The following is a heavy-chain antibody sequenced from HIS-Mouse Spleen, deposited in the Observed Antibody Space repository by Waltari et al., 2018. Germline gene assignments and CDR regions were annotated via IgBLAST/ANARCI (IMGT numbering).Heavy chain of an antibody. CDR1: GCTFSSDG. V-gene: IGHV3-33*06. J-gene: IGHJ4*02. D-gene: IGHD2-8*01. Sequence: QVQLVESGGGVVQPGRPLRLSCTAAGCTFSSDGMHGSRPAPGKGLEWVAVIWYDGSNKYYADSVKGRFTISRDNSKNTLYLQMNSLRAEDTAVYYCAKGGLMVYAIGDYWGQGTLVTVSS. CDR3: AKGGLMVYAIGDY. CDR2: IWYDGSNK.